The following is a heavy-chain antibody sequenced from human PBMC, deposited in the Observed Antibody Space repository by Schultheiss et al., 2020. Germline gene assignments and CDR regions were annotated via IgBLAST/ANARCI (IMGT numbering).Heavy chain of an antibody. CDR3: ARGKAARPRELEGSLDY. CDR1: GFTFSSYA. Sequence: GGSLRLSCAASGFTFSSYALHWVRRAPGKGLEWVSAIGTAGDTYYPGSVKGRFTISRDNAKNSLYLQMNSLRAEDTAVYYCARGKAARPRELEGSLDYWGQGTLVTVSS. V-gene: IGHV3/OR16-10*01. J-gene: IGHJ4*02. CDR2: IGTAGDT. D-gene: IGHD6-6*01.